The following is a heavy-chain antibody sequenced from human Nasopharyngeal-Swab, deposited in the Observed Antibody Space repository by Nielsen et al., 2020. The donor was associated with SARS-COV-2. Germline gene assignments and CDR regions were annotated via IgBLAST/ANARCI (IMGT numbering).Heavy chain of an antibody. Sequence: WIRQPPGKGLEWIGEINHSGSTRYNPSLKSRVTMPVDTSKNQFSLRLSSVTAADTAVYYCARGREGRAAMKVPGISYYYYYYIDVWGKGTTVTVSS. V-gene: IGHV4-34*01. J-gene: IGHJ6*03. CDR3: ARGREGRAAMKVPGISYYYYYYIDV. CDR2: INHSGST. D-gene: IGHD2-2*01.